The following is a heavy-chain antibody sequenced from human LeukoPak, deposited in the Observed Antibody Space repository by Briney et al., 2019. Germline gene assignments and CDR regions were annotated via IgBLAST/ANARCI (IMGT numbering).Heavy chain of an antibody. CDR2: IYYSGST. V-gene: IGHV4-59*08. CDR3: ARRNYDRDAFDM. Sequence: SETLSLTCTVSGGSISSYYWSWIRQPPGKGLEWIGYIYYSGSTNYNPSLKSRVTISVDTSKNQFSLKLSSVTAADTAVYYCARRNYDRDAFDMWGQGTMVTVSS. J-gene: IGHJ3*02. D-gene: IGHD3-22*01. CDR1: GGSISSYY.